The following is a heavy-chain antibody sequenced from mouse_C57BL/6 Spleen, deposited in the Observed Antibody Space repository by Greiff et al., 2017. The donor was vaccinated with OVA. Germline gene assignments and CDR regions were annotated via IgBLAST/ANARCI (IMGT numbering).Heavy chain of an antibody. CDR2: INPNNGGT. V-gene: IGHV1-18*01. D-gene: IGHD1-1*01. Sequence: EVQLQQSGPELVKPGASVKIPCKASGYTFTDYNMDWVKQSHGKSLEWIGDINPNNGGTIYNQKFKGKATLTVDKSSSTAYMELRSLTSEDTAVYYCARTPLDYGSSSYWYFDVWGTGTTVTVSS. CDR3: ARTPLDYGSSSYWYFDV. J-gene: IGHJ1*03. CDR1: GYTFTDYN.